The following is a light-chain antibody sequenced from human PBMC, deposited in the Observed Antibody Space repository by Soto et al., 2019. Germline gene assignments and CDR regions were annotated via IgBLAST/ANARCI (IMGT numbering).Light chain of an antibody. CDR2: DAS. Sequence: LLTQSPCTLSLSPGERATLSCRASQSVNKKYLAWYQQKPGQAPRVLMSDASNRATGIPARFSGSGSGTDFSLIISSLEPEDFELYYCQQRSSWPLTFGGGTKVDIK. J-gene: IGKJ4*01. CDR1: QSVNKKY. CDR3: QQRSSWPLT. V-gene: IGKV3-11*01.